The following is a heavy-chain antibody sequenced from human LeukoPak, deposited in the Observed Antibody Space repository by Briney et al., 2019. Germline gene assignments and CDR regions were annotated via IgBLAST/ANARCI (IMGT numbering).Heavy chain of an antibody. CDR1: GFTVSSNY. V-gene: IGHV3-53*01. CDR3: ASMRYFDWSPAEFDY. D-gene: IGHD3-9*01. Sequence: PGGSLRLSCAASGFTVSSNYMSWVRQAPGKGLEWVSVIYSGGSTYYADSVKGRFTISRDNSKNTLYLQMNSLRAEDTAVYYCASMRYFDWSPAEFDYWGQGTLVTVSS. CDR2: IYSGGST. J-gene: IGHJ4*02.